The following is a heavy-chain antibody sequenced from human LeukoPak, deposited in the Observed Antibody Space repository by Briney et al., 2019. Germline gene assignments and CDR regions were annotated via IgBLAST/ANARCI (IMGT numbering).Heavy chain of an antibody. V-gene: IGHV4-59*01. J-gene: IGHJ4*02. CDR1: GGSISSYY. D-gene: IGHD4-17*01. CDR3: ARSGFYGDHHFDY. CDR2: IYYSGST. Sequence: PSETLSLTCTVSGGSISSYYWSWIRQPPGKGLEWLGYIYYSGSTNYNPSLKSRVTISVDTSKNQFSLKLSSVTAADTAVYYCARSGFYGDHHFDYWGQGTLVTVSS.